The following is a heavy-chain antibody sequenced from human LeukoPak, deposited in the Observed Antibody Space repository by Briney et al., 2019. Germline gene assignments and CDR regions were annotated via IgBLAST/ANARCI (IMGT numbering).Heavy chain of an antibody. CDR3: ARTFRQWLVGGIDY. CDR1: GCTFSNYW. J-gene: IGHJ4*02. V-gene: IGHV3-74*01. Sequence: PGGSLRLSCAASGCTFSNYWMHWVRQAPGKGLVWVSRINSDGSSTSYADSVKGRFTISRDNAKNTLYLQMNSLRAEDTAVYYCARTFRQWLVGGIDYWGQGTLVTVSS. CDR2: INSDGSST. D-gene: IGHD6-19*01.